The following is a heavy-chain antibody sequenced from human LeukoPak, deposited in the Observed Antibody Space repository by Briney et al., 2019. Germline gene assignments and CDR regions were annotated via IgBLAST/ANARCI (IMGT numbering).Heavy chain of an antibody. D-gene: IGHD3-9*01. V-gene: IGHV1-18*04. CDR2: ISAYNGNT. J-gene: IGHJ6*04. CDR3: ARKRYQRHYYYGMDV. Sequence: GASVKVSCKASGYTFTSYGISWVRQAPGQGLEWMGWISAYNGNTNYAQKLQGRVTMTTDTSTSTAYMELRSLRSDDTAVYYCARKRYQRHYYYGMDVWGKGTTVTVSS. CDR1: GYTFTSYG.